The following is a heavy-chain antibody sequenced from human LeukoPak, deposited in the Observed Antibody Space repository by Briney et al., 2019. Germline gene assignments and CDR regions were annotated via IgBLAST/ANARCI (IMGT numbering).Heavy chain of an antibody. CDR1: GFTFSSYA. CDR3: AKDLSAPYYDFWSGYYTLTSFDY. Sequence: GGSLRLSCAASGFTFSSYAMSWVRQAPGKGLEWVSAISGSGGRTYYADSVKGRFTISRDNSKNTLYLQMNSLRAEDTAVYYCAKDLSAPYYDFWSGYYTLTSFDYWGQGTLVTVSS. CDR2: ISGSGGRT. V-gene: IGHV3-23*01. J-gene: IGHJ4*02. D-gene: IGHD3-3*01.